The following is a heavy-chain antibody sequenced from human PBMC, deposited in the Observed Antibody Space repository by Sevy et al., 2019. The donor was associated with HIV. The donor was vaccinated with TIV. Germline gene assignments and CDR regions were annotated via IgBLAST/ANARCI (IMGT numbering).Heavy chain of an antibody. CDR3: VRTVSGTFRYDDY. Sequence: GGSLRLSCAASGFMFNKYSMNWVRQAPGTGLEWLSYINSGSGVISYADSVKGRFTISRDNAKSSLFLQMNSVRAEDTAVYYCVRTVSGTFRYDDYWGQGTLVTVSS. D-gene: IGHD3-16*02. CDR1: GFMFNKYS. CDR2: INSGSGVI. J-gene: IGHJ4*02. V-gene: IGHV3-48*04.